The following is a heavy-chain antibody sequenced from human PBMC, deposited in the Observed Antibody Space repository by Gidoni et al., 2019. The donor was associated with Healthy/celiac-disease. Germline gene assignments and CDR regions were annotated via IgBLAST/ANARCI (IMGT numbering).Heavy chain of an antibody. V-gene: IGHV3-30-3*01. D-gene: IGHD6-19*01. CDR1: GFTFSSSA. CDR3: ARDPRGGSGWPYYYYMDV. J-gene: IGHJ6*03. CDR2: ISYDGSNK. Sequence: QVQLVESGGGVVQPGRSLSLSCAASGFTFSSSAMPWVRQAPGKGLEWVAVISYDGSNKYYADSVKGRFTISRDNSKNTLYLQMNSLRAEDTAVYYCARDPRGGSGWPYYYYMDVWGKGTTVTVSS.